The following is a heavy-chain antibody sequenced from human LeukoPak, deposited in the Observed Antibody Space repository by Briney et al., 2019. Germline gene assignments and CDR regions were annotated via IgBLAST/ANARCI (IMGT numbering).Heavy chain of an antibody. D-gene: IGHD6-19*01. Sequence: ASVKVSCKASGYTFTGYYMHWVRQAPGLGLEWMGWINPNSGGTNYAQKFQGRVTMTRDTSISTAYMELSRLRSDDTAVYYCAREEWVAVAGPFDYWGQGTLVTVSS. CDR2: INPNSGGT. CDR1: GYTFTGYY. J-gene: IGHJ4*02. V-gene: IGHV1-2*02. CDR3: AREEWVAVAGPFDY.